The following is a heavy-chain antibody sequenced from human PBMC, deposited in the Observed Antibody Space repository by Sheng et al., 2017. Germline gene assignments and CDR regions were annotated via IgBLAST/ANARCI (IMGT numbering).Heavy chain of an antibody. CDR2: IYHSGST. Sequence: QVQLQESGPGLVKPSETLSLTCTVSGYSISSGYYWGWIRQPPGKGLEWIGSIYHSGSTYYNPSLKSRVTISVDTSKNQFSLKLSSVTAADTAVYYCARDTVVNSNAFEYLGPKGTMVTGLF. V-gene: IGHV4-38-2*02. D-gene: IGHD2-15*01. CDR1: GYSISSGYY. J-gene: IGHJ3*02. CDR3: ARDTVVNSNAFEY.